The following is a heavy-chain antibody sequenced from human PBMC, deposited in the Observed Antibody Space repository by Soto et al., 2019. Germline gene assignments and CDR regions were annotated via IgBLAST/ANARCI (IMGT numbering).Heavy chain of an antibody. CDR1: VYTFTGYG. CDR3: ARATVTADY. CDR2: ISAYNGNT. Sequence: GXSVKVSCKASVYTFTGYGISWVRQAPGQGLEWMGWISAYNGNTNYAQKLQGRVTMTTDTSTSTAYVELRSLRSDDTAVYYCARATVTADYWGQGTLVTVSS. V-gene: IGHV1-18*01. D-gene: IGHD2-21*02. J-gene: IGHJ4*02.